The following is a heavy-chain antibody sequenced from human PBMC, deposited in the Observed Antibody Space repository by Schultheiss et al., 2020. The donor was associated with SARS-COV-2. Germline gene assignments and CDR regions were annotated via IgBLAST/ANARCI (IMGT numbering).Heavy chain of an antibody. V-gene: IGHV4-34*01. J-gene: IGHJ6*03. CDR1: GGSISGYY. Sequence: SETLSLTCTVSGGSISGYYWNWIRQPPGKGLEWIGEIGEINHSGSTNYNPSLKSRVTISVDTSKNQFSLKLSSVTAADTAVYYCARVPLVRGVIIRESNYYYYMDVWGKGTTVTVSS. CDR2: IGEINHSGST. CDR3: ARVPLVRGVIIRESNYYYYMDV. D-gene: IGHD3-10*01.